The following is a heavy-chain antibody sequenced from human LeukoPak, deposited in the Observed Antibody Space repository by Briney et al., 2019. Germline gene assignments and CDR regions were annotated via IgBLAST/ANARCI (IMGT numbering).Heavy chain of an antibody. D-gene: IGHD3-10*01. CDR3: ARDPPPLLWFGELSPYYYGMDV. CDR2: ISAYNGNT. Sequence: GASVKVSCKASGYTFTSYGISWVRQAPGQGLEWMGWISAYNGNTSYAQKPQGRVTMTTDTSTSTAYMELRSLRSDDTAVYYCARDPPPLLWFGELSPYYYGMDVWGKGTTVTVSS. J-gene: IGHJ6*04. CDR1: GYTFTSYG. V-gene: IGHV1-18*04.